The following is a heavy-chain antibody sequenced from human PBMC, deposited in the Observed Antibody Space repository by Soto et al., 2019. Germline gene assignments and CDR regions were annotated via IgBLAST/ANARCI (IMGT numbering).Heavy chain of an antibody. CDR2: ISYDGSNK. CDR3: ARVGYSSSNPTY. D-gene: IGHD6-13*01. Sequence: GGSLRLSCAASGFAFSSYAMHWVRQAPGKGLEWVAVISYDGSNKYYADSVKGRFTISRDNAKNSLYLQMNSLRAEDTAVYYCARVGYSSSNPTYWGQGTLVTVSS. V-gene: IGHV3-30-3*01. J-gene: IGHJ4*02. CDR1: GFAFSSYA.